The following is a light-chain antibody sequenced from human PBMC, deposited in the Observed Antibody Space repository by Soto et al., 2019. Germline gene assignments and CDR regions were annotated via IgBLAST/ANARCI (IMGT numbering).Light chain of an antibody. CDR2: GAS. CDR1: QRVSSTY. CDR3: QQFETARLT. Sequence: EIVLTQFPATLSLSPGERATLSCRASQRVSSTYLAWYQQKPGQAPRLLIYGASSRATGIPDRFSGSGSGTDFTLTISRLEPEDFAVFYWQQFETARLTFGQGTKVEIK. V-gene: IGKV3-20*01. J-gene: IGKJ1*01.